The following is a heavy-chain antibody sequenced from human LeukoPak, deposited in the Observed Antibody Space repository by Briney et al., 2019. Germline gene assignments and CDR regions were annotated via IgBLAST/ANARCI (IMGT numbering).Heavy chain of an antibody. Sequence: GRSLRLSCAASGFTFSSYAMHWVRQAPGKGLEWVAVISYDGSNKYYADSVKGRFTTSRDNSKNTLYLQMNSLRAEDTAVYYCAKEAVAGIVDYWGQGTLVTVSS. CDR3: AKEAVAGIVDY. CDR1: GFTFSSYA. D-gene: IGHD6-19*01. CDR2: ISYDGSNK. V-gene: IGHV3-30-3*01. J-gene: IGHJ4*02.